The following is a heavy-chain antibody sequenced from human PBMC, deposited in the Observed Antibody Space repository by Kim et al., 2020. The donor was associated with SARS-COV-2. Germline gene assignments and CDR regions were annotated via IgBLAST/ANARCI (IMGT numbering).Heavy chain of an antibody. CDR2: VKQDGSEK. CDR3: ARDLLGAVAGTSDY. D-gene: IGHD6-19*01. CDR1: GFTFSSYW. Sequence: GGSLRLSCAASGFTFSSYWMSWVRQAPGKGLEWVANVKQDGSEKYYVDSVKGRFTISRDNAKNSLYLKMSSLRAEDTAVYYCARDLLGAVAGTSDYWGQGTLVTVSS. V-gene: IGHV3-7*01. J-gene: IGHJ4*02.